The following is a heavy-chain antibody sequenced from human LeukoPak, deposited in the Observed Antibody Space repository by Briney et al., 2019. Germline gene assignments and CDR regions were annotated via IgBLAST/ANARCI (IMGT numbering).Heavy chain of an antibody. J-gene: IGHJ4*02. Sequence: ASVKVSCKASGYTFTSYHMNWVRQAPGQGLEGRGGMSPNRGNTDYAQKLQGRVTMTRDTSINTAYMELSSLRSEDTAVYYCPRGVGDLGDYWGQGTLVTVSS. CDR3: PRGVGDLGDY. CDR2: MSPNRGNT. D-gene: IGHD3-16*01. CDR1: GYTFTSYH. V-gene: IGHV1-8*01.